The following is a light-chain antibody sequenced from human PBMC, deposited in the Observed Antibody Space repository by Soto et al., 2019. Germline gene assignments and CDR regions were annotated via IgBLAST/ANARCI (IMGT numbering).Light chain of an antibody. J-gene: IGLJ1*01. V-gene: IGLV1-44*01. CDR3: AAWDDSMDGYV. CDR1: SPNIGSYT. Sequence: QSALTQPPSASGTPGQRVTISCSGGSPNIGSYTVIWYHQFPGTAPKLLIYNNNQRPSGVPDRFSCSKSGTSASLAISGLQSEDEADYYCAAWDDSMDGYVFGSGTKVTVL. CDR2: NNN.